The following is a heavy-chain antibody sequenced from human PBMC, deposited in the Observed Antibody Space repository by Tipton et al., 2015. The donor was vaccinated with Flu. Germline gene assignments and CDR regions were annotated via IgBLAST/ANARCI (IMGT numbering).Heavy chain of an antibody. V-gene: IGHV5-51*01. CDR1: GYGFTSYW. D-gene: IGHD2-15*01. CDR2: IYPGDSDT. CDR3: ARAGGSAGDYYYYGMDV. J-gene: IGHJ6*02. Sequence: QLVQSGAEVKKPGESLKISCKGSGYGFTSYWIGWVRQMPGKGLEWMGIIYPGDSDTRYSPPFQGQVTISADKSISTAYLQWSSLKASDTAMYYCARAGGSAGDYYYYGMDVWGQGTTVTVSS.